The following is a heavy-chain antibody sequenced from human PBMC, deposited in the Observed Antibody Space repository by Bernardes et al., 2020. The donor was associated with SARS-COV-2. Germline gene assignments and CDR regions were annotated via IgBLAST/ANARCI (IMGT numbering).Heavy chain of an antibody. V-gene: IGHV3-53*04. Sequence: GGSLRLSCAASGFNVNNNYIIWVRQAPGKGLEWVSVMQRGGRTSYADSVKDRFTISRHTSKNTVDLEMTSLRTEDTAVYYCGNLVPLIRGVTPYGMDVWGQGTTVTVS. CDR3: GNLVPLIRGVTPYGMDV. CDR1: GFNVNNNY. J-gene: IGHJ6*02. D-gene: IGHD3-10*01. CDR2: MQRGGRT.